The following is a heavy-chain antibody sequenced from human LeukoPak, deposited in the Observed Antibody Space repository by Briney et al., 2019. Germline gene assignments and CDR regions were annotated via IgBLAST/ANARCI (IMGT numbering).Heavy chain of an antibody. CDR3: TKDLMTGFSSGWYFAY. V-gene: IGHV3-23*01. D-gene: IGHD6-19*01. CDR1: GFTFSSYA. J-gene: IGHJ4*02. Sequence: PGGSLRLSCAASGFTFSSYAMSWVRQAPGKGLEWVSAISGSGGSTYYADSVKGRFTISRDNSENRLFLQMNSLRPEDSALYYCTKDLMTGFSSGWYFAYWGQGTLVTVSS. CDR2: ISGSGGST.